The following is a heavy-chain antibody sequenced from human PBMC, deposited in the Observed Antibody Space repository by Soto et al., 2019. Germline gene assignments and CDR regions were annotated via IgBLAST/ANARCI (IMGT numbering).Heavy chain of an antibody. V-gene: IGHV3-53*01. CDR1: GFTVSSNY. Sequence: GGSLRLSCAASGFTVSSNYMSWVRQAPGKGLEWVSVIYRGGSTYYADSVKGRFTISRDNSKNMLYLQMNSLRAEDTAVFFCARSGYSSSCARRNNFDYWGQGTLVTVSS. CDR2: IYRGGST. J-gene: IGHJ4*02. D-gene: IGHD6-13*01. CDR3: ARSGYSSSCARRNNFDY.